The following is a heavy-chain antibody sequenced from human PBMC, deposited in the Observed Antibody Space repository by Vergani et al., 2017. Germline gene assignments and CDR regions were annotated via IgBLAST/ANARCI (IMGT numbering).Heavy chain of an antibody. Sequence: QVQLQESGPGLVKPSETLSLTCTVSGGSISSYYWSWIRKPPGKGLAWIGYIYYSGSTNYNPSLKSRVTIAVETSNNQFPMKLSSVTAADTAVYDCARGGADHDAFDIWGQGTMVTVSS. CDR2: IYYSGST. CDR1: GGSISSYY. V-gene: IGHV4-59*01. J-gene: IGHJ3*02. D-gene: IGHD4/OR15-4a*01. CDR3: ARGGADHDAFDI.